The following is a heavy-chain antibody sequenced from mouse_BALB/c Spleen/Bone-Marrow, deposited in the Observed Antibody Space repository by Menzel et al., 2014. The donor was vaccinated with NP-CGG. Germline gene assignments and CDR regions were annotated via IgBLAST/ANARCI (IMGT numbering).Heavy chain of an antibody. V-gene: IGHV1-7*01. CDR3: ARGYYDLDY. Sequence: VQGVESGAELAKPGASVKMSCKASGYRLTSYWMHWVKQRPEQGLEWIGYINPSSGYTEDNQKFKDKAALTADKSSSTAYMQLSSLTSEDSAVYYCARGYYDLDYWGQGTTLTVSS. CDR1: GYRLTSYW. D-gene: IGHD2-4*01. CDR2: INPSSGYT. J-gene: IGHJ2*01.